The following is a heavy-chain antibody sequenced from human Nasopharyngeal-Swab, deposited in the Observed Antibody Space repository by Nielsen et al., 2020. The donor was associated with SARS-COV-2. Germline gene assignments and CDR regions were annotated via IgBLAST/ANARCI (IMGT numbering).Heavy chain of an antibody. D-gene: IGHD1-26*01. V-gene: IGHV3-48*02. CDR1: GFAFSDYS. Sequence: GESLKISCAASGFAFSDYSMDWVRQAPGKGLEWVSYITSSSSTRYYADSVKGRFTVSRDNAKNSLYLQMSSLRDEDTAVYYCVREFEATEATYLDYWGLGTLVTVSS. CDR2: ITSSSSTR. CDR3: VREFEATEATYLDY. J-gene: IGHJ4*02.